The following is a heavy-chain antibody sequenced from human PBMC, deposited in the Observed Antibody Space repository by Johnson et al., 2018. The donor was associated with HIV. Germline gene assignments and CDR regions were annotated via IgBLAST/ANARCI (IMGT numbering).Heavy chain of an antibody. Sequence: VQLVESGGGFIQPGGSLRLSCAASAFTVSSNYMSWVRQAPGKGLEWVSVLFSGGSTYYADSVKGRFTISRDNSKNTLYLQMNSLRAEDTAVYYCAKVINPSRVDTAMVTVLDAFDIWGQGTMVTVSS. CDR3: AKVINPSRVDTAMVTVLDAFDI. CDR1: AFTVSSNY. D-gene: IGHD5-18*01. V-gene: IGHV3-53*01. J-gene: IGHJ3*02. CDR2: LFSGGST.